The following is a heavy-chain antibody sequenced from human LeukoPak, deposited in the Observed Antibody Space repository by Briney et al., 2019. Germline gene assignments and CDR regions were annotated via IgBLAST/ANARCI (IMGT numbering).Heavy chain of an antibody. CDR1: GFTFSSYA. Sequence: GGSLRLSCAASGFTFSSYAKSWVRQAPGTGLEWVSAISVSGGSTYYADSVKGRFTISRDNSKNTLYLQMNSLRAEDTAVYYWAKRRHPYDSSGNYFDYWGQGTLVTVSS. CDR3: AKRRHPYDSSGNYFDY. D-gene: IGHD3-22*01. J-gene: IGHJ4*02. CDR2: ISVSGGST. V-gene: IGHV3-23*01.